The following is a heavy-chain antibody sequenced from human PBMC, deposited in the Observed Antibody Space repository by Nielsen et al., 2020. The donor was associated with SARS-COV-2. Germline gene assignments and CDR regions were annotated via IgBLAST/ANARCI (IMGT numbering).Heavy chain of an antibody. D-gene: IGHD5-18*01. V-gene: IGHV3-23*01. CDR2: FSGTGGGS. CDR3: ARGASGGYSYGYGY. Sequence: GGSLRLSCAASGFTFNSYTMSWVRQAPGKGLEWVSVFSGTGGGSYYADSVKGRFTISRDNSKNTLYLQMNSLRAEDTAVYYCARGASGGYSYGYGYWGQGTLVTVSS. CDR1: GFTFNSYT. J-gene: IGHJ4*02.